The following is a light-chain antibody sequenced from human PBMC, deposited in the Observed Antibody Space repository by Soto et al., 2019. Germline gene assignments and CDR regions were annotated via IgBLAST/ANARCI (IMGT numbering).Light chain of an antibody. Sequence: EIVLTQSPGTLSLSPGERATLSCRASRSVTSNYLGWYQQKPGQAPRLLIYGASSRATGIPDRFSGSGSGTDFTLPVSRLEPEDLALYYCQQYASSPFTFGQGTKLEI. CDR3: QQYASSPFT. CDR2: GAS. J-gene: IGKJ2*01. CDR1: RSVTSNY. V-gene: IGKV3-20*01.